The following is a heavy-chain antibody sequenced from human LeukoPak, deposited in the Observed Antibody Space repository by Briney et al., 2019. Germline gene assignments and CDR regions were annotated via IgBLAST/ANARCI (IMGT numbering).Heavy chain of an antibody. CDR1: GFTVSSNY. V-gene: IGHV3-53*01. Sequence: GGSLRLSCAASGFTVSSNYMSWVRQAPGKGLDWVSVIYSGGSTYYADSVKGRFTISRDNSKNTLYLQMNSLRAEDTAVYYCAREEKDYYDSSGYYFYWGQGTLVTVSS. D-gene: IGHD3-22*01. J-gene: IGHJ4*02. CDR2: IYSGGST. CDR3: AREEKDYYDSSGYYFY.